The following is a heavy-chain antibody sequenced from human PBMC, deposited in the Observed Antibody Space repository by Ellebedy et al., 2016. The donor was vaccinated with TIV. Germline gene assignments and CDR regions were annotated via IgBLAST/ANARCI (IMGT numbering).Heavy chain of an antibody. J-gene: IGHJ4*02. CDR1: GLTFSSHA. CDR2: IKQDGSET. Sequence: GESLKISCAASGLTFSSHAMSWVRQAPGKGLEWVANIKQDGSETHYVDSVKGRFTISRDNAKNSLYLQMNSLRAEDTAVYYCARDNYKVSVAGSNWGQGTLVTVSS. D-gene: IGHD6-19*01. CDR3: ARDNYKVSVAGSN. V-gene: IGHV3-7*01.